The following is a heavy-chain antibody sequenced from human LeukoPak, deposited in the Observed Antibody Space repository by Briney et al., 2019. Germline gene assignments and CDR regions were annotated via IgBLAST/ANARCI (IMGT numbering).Heavy chain of an antibody. CDR2: IIPIFGTA. J-gene: IGHJ3*02. CDR1: GGTFSSYA. V-gene: IGHV1-69*01. CDR3: AREDWNYSGFDI. D-gene: IGHD1-7*01. Sequence: SVKVSCKAPGGTFSSYAISWVRQAPGQGLEWMGGIIPIFGTANYAQKFQGRVTITADESTSTAYMELSSLRSEDTAVYYCAREDWNYSGFDIWGQGTMVTVSS.